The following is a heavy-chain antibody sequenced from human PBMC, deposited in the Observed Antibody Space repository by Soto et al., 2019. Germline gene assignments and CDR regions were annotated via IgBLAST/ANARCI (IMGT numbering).Heavy chain of an antibody. D-gene: IGHD5-12*01. J-gene: IGHJ6*02. V-gene: IGHV3-30*18. Sequence: SLKISCASSGFTFSSYGMHWVRQAPGKGLEWVAVISYDGSNKYYADSVKGRFTISRDNSKNTLYLQMNSLRAEDTAVYYCAKVGGSGYDFFYYGMDVWGQGTTVTVSS. CDR2: ISYDGSNK. CDR3: AKVGGSGYDFFYYGMDV. CDR1: GFTFSSYG.